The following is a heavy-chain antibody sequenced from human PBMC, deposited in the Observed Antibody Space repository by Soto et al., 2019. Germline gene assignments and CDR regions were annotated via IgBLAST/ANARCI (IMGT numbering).Heavy chain of an antibody. CDR3: AYGSGSYLHYFEY. J-gene: IGHJ4*02. CDR2: VDPEDSET. CDR1: GYTFTDYY. V-gene: IGHV1-69-2*01. Sequence: EVPLVQSGAEVKKPGATVKISCKVSGYTFTDYYIHWVQQAPGKGLEWLGLVDPEDSETIYAEKFQGRVTITADTSTDTAYMELRSLRSEDTAVYYCAYGSGSYLHYFEYWGQGTLVSVSS. D-gene: IGHD3-10*01.